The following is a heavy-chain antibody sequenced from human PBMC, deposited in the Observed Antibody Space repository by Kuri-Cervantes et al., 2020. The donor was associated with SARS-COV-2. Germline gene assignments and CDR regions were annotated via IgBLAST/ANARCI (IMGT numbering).Heavy chain of an antibody. CDR3: VRFRYYDSSRNASDI. CDR1: GYTFSDYY. D-gene: IGHD3-22*01. Sequence: ASVKVSCKASGYTFSDYYIYWVRQAPGQGLEWMGWINPKTGGAKYAQKFKGRVTMTRDTSISTAYMELSRLRSDDTAVYYCVRFRYYDSSRNASDIWGQGTLVTVSS. CDR2: INPKTGGA. V-gene: IGHV1-2*02. J-gene: IGHJ3*02.